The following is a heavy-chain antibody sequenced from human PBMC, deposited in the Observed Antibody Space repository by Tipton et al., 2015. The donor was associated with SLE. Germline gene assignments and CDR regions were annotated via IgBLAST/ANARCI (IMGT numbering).Heavy chain of an antibody. V-gene: IGHV4-31*03. Sequence: TLSLTCTVSGGSISSGGYYWSWIRQHPGKGLEWIGYIYYSGSTYYNPSLKSRVTISVDTSKNQFSLKLSSVTAADTAVYYCAGRIGGYYGMDVWGQGTTVTVSS. J-gene: IGHJ6*02. D-gene: IGHD2-15*01. CDR3: AGRIGGYYGMDV. CDR1: GGSISSGGYY. CDR2: IYYSGST.